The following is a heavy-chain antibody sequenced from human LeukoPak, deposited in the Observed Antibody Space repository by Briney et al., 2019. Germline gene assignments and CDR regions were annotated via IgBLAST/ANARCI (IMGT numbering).Heavy chain of an antibody. CDR2: INHSGST. J-gene: IGHJ4*02. Sequence: SETLSLTCAVYGGSFSGYYWSWIRQPPGKGLEWNGEINHSGSTNYNPSLKSRVTISVDTSKNQFSLKLSSVTAADTAVYYCASHTYYYGSGSYYQFDYWGQGTSVTVSS. D-gene: IGHD3-10*01. CDR3: ASHTYYYGSGSYYQFDY. CDR1: GGSFSGYY. V-gene: IGHV4-34*01.